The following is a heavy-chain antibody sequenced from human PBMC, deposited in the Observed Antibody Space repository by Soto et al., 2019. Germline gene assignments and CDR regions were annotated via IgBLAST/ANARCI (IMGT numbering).Heavy chain of an antibody. CDR3: ARGRHDYGSGSDYYGMDV. J-gene: IGHJ6*02. V-gene: IGHV1-69*01. Sequence: QVQLVQSGAEVKKPGSSVKVSCKASGGTFSSYAISWVRQAPGQGLEWMGGIIPIFGTANYAQKFQGRVTITADEATSTAYMELSSLRAEDTAVYYCARGRHDYGSGSDYYGMDVWGHGTTVTVSS. D-gene: IGHD3-10*01. CDR1: GGTFSSYA. CDR2: IIPIFGTA.